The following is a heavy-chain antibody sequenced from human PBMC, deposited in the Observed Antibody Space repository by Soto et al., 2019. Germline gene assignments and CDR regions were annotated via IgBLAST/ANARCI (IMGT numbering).Heavy chain of an antibody. CDR1: GFTFSSYS. CDR3: SIVMGGCSSTGCYFRHQPKYCDY. Sequence: EVQLVESGGGLVQPGGSLRLSCAASGFTFSSYSMNWVRQAPGKGLEWVSYISSSSSTIYYADSVKGRFTISRDNAKNALYLQMNSPRAEDTAVYYCSIVMGGCSSTGCYFRHQPKYCDYWGQGILVTVSS. CDR2: ISSSSSTI. D-gene: IGHD2-2*01. V-gene: IGHV3-48*04. J-gene: IGHJ4*02.